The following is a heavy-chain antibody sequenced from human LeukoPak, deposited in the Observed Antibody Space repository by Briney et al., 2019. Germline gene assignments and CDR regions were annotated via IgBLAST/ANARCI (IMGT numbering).Heavy chain of an antibody. D-gene: IGHD5-18*01. Sequence: GGSLRLSCAASGFTFSSYEMNWVRQAPGKGLEWVSYISVSGSTKYQADSVKGRFTISRDNARNSLYLQMNSLRDEDTAVYYCTRDGLHTAHFDYWGQGTLVTVSS. CDR1: GFTFSSYE. CDR3: TRDGLHTAHFDY. CDR2: ISVSGSTK. V-gene: IGHV3-48*02. J-gene: IGHJ4*02.